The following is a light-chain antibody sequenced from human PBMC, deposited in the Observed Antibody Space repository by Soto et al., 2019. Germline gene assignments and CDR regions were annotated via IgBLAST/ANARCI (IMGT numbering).Light chain of an antibody. J-gene: IGKJ2*01. Sequence: DIRMTQSPSSLSASVGDRVTMTCRASQSISSYLNWYQQKPGKAPKLLIYAASSLQSGVPSRFGGSGSGTDFTLTISSLQPEDFATYYCQQSYSTPRTFGQGTKLEIK. CDR2: AAS. CDR3: QQSYSTPRT. CDR1: QSISSY. V-gene: IGKV1-39*01.